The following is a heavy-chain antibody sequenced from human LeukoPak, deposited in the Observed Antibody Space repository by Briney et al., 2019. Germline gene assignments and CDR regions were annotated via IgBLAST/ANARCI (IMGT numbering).Heavy chain of an antibody. Sequence: PGRSLRLSCAASGFTFSSYAMHWVRQAPGKGLEWVAVISYDGSNKYYADSVKGRFTISRDNSKNTLYLQMNSLRAEDTAVYYCARAYSSSWPFGYWGQGTLVTVSS. J-gene: IGHJ4*02. CDR2: ISYDGSNK. CDR1: GFTFSSYA. D-gene: IGHD6-13*01. V-gene: IGHV3-30*14. CDR3: ARAYSSSWPFGY.